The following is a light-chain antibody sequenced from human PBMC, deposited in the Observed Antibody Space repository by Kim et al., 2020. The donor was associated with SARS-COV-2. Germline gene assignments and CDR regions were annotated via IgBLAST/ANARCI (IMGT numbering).Light chain of an antibody. J-gene: IGKJ2*01. CDR3: LQHHTYPYT. V-gene: IGKV1-17*03. CDR1: QDINIY. Sequence: SGSVGDRVTIACRASQDINIYLAWFQQKPGRVPKRLIYAASGLQGGVPSRFSGSGSGTEFTLTISSLQPEDFATFYCLQHHTYPYTFGLGTKLEI. CDR2: AAS.